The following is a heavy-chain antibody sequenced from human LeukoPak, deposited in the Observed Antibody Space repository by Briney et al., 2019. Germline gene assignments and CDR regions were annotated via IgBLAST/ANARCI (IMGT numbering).Heavy chain of an antibody. CDR2: ISASGGTT. V-gene: IGHV3-23*01. CDR1: GFTFSSYA. Sequence: GGSLRLSCAASGFTFSSYAMTRGRQAPGKGLEWVSAISASGGTTYYADSVKGRFTISRDNSKHTLYLQMNSLRAEDTAVYYCAKVAGGVAASYWSHYYMDVWGKGTTVTVSS. J-gene: IGHJ6*03. D-gene: IGHD6-13*01. CDR3: AKVAGGVAASYWSHYYMDV.